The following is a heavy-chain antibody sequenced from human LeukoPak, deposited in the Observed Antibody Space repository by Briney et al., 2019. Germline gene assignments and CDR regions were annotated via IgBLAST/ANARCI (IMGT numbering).Heavy chain of an antibody. J-gene: IGHJ4*02. D-gene: IGHD3-22*01. CDR3: ARGGYYYDSSGYSGEAY. CDR2: ISGSGSST. Sequence: GGSLRLSCAASGFTFKNYAMNWVRQAPGKGLEWVSGISGSGSSTYYADSVKGRFTISRDNSRSTLYLQMNSLRAEDTAVYFCARGGYYYDSSGYSGEAYWGQGTLVTVSS. V-gene: IGHV3-23*01. CDR1: GFTFKNYA.